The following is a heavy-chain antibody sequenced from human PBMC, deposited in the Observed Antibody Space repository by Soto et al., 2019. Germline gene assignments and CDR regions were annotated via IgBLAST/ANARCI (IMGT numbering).Heavy chain of an antibody. J-gene: IGHJ4*02. D-gene: IGHD5-18*01. V-gene: IGHV4-34*01. CDR3: ARGGATPMVLKY. CDR1: GGSLSGYY. Sequence: QVQLQQWGAGLLKPSETLSLTCAVYGGSLSGYYWSWIRQAPGKGLEWIGEINHSGTTNYNPSLKSRVAILIDTSKNQVSLILSSVTAADRAMYYCARGGATPMVLKYWGQGTLVTVSS. CDR2: INHSGTT.